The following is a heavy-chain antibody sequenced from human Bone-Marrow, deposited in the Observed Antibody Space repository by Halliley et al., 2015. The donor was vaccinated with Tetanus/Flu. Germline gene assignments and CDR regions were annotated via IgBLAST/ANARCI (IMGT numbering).Heavy chain of an antibody. CDR2: IYYDGSNK. Sequence: SLRLSCAASGFTFSSFGMHWVRQAPGKGLGWVAIIYYDGSNKYYADSVKGRFTISRDNSKNTLYLQMINLRAEDTAVYYCARCPFMGAAWIAHWGRGTLVTVSS. CDR1: GFTFSSFG. J-gene: IGHJ4*02. CDR3: ARCPFMGAAWIAH. V-gene: IGHV3-33*01. D-gene: IGHD2-15*01.